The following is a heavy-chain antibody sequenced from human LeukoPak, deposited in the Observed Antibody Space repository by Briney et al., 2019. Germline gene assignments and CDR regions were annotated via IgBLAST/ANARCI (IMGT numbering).Heavy chain of an antibody. J-gene: IGHJ3*02. CDR3: ARSGYSYGYHAFDI. D-gene: IGHD5-18*01. V-gene: IGHV4-59*01. Sequence: SETLSLTCTVSGGSISSYYWSWIQQPPGKGLEWIGYIYYSGSTNYNPSLKSRVTISVDTSKNQFSLKLSSVTAADTAVYYCARSGYSYGYHAFDIWGQGTMVTVSS. CDR2: IYYSGST. CDR1: GGSISSYY.